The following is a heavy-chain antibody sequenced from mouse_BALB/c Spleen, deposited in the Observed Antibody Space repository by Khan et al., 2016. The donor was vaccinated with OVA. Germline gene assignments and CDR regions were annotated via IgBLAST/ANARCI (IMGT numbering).Heavy chain of an antibody. CDR2: ISSSGST. CDR1: GYSITSDYA. J-gene: IGHJ4*01. Sequence: EVKLLESGPGLVKPSQSLSLTCTATGYSITSDYAWNWIRQFPGNKLEWMGYISSSGSTNYNPALKSRISITRDTSKNQFFLQLNSVTTEDTATYYCARDGSRYNYAMDYWGQGTSVTVSS. D-gene: IGHD2-3*01. V-gene: IGHV3-2*02. CDR3: ARDGSRYNYAMDY.